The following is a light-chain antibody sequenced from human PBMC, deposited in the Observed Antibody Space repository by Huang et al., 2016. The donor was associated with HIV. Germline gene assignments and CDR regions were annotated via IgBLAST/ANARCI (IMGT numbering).Light chain of an antibody. Sequence: DIQITQSPSSLSASVGDRVTITCRASQNINKYLNWYQQQPGKAPKRLISWASTLQSGVPSSFSGSCSGTDFTLTISSLQPEDSAVYFCQQSVKTPRTFGQGTKLEI. J-gene: IGKJ2*01. V-gene: IGKV1-39*01. CDR2: WAS. CDR3: QQSVKTPRT. CDR1: QNINKY.